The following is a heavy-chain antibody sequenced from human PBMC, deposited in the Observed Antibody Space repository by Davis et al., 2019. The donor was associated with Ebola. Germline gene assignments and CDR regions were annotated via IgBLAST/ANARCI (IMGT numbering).Heavy chain of an antibody. Sequence: ASVKVSCKASGYTFTSYDINWVRQATGQGLEWMGWMNPNSGNTGYAQKFQGRVTMTRNTSISTAYMELSSLRSEDTAVYYCAREGPIAAAGTLVVTSFDYWGQGTLVTVSS. CDR2: MNPNSGNT. CDR1: GYTFTSYD. V-gene: IGHV1-8*01. CDR3: AREGPIAAAGTLVVTSFDY. D-gene: IGHD6-13*01. J-gene: IGHJ4*02.